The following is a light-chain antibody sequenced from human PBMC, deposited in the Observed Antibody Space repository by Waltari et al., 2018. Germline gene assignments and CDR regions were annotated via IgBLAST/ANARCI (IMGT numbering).Light chain of an antibody. Sequence: DIQMTQSPSSLSASVGDRVTITCRASQGINNYLSWYQQKPGKAPKRLIYYASSLESGVPSRCSGSGSGTDDTLTISSLQPEDIATYYCQQYDNFPFTFGPGTKLDIK. CDR3: QQYDNFPFT. V-gene: IGKV1-33*01. CDR2: YAS. J-gene: IGKJ3*01. CDR1: QGINNY.